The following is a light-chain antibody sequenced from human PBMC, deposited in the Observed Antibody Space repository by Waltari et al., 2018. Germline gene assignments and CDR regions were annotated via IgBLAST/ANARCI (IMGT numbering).Light chain of an antibody. CDR1: QRISDY. V-gene: IGKV1-39*01. CDR2: AAT. CDR3: QQNYRTPPT. Sequence: DIQVIQSPSSLSASVGDRVTITCRASQRISDYLNWFQVKPGRAPNLLIYAATGLQSGVPSRFNGSGSGAHFTLTISRLRPEDSASYFCQQNYRTPPTFGQGTKVEI. J-gene: IGKJ1*01.